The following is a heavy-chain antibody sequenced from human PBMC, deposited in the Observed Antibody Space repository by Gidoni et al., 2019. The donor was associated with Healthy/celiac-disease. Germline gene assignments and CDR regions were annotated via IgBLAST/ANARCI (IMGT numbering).Heavy chain of an antibody. CDR3: ASSITMVRGDFDY. Sequence: QVQLVESGGGVVQPGRSLRLSCAASGFTFSSYAMHWVRQAPGKGLEWVAVISYDGSNKYYADSVKGRFTISRDNSKNTLYLQMNSLRAEDTAVYYCASSITMVRGDFDYWGQGTLVTVSS. J-gene: IGHJ4*02. CDR1: GFTFSSYA. D-gene: IGHD3-10*01. V-gene: IGHV3-30-3*01. CDR2: ISYDGSNK.